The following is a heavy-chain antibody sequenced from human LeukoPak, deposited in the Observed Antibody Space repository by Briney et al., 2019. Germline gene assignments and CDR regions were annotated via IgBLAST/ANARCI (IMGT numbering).Heavy chain of an antibody. Sequence: PSETLSLTCTVSGGSISSSSYYWGWIRQPPGKGLEWIGSIYYSGSTYYNPSLKSRVTISVDTSKNQFSLKLSSVTAADTAVYYCAGIRGQDLKDYWGQGTLVTVSS. CDR2: IYYSGST. V-gene: IGHV4-39*01. CDR3: AGIRGQDLKDY. D-gene: IGHD3/OR15-3a*01. J-gene: IGHJ4*02. CDR1: GGSISSSSYY.